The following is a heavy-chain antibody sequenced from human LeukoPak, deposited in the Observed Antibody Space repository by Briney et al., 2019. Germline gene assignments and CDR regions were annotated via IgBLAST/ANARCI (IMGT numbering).Heavy chain of an antibody. V-gene: IGHV4-61*02. CDR1: GGSISSGNYY. CDR2: VYTSGST. J-gene: IGHJ4*02. CDR3: ARESRYKQQPESFDY. D-gene: IGHD6-13*01. Sequence: PSETLSLTCTVSGGSISSGNYYWSWLRQPAGKGLEWIGRVYTSGSTNYNPSLKSRVTISVDTSKNQFSLKLSSVTAADTAVYYCARESRYKQQPESFDYWGQGTLVTVSS.